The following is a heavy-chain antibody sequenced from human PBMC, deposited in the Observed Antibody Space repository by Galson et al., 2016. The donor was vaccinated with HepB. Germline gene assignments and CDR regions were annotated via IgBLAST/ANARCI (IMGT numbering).Heavy chain of an antibody. D-gene: IGHD3-16*01. V-gene: IGHV3-64D*08. CDR3: VKHDLGPPDY. CDR1: GFTFSSYG. J-gene: IGHJ4*02. Sequence: SLRLSCAASGFTFSSYGLRWVRQAPGKGLEFVAAISSDGKNMYSADSVKGRFSIYRDNLKSILYLQMSSLRPEDTATYYCVKHDLGPPDYWGQGTPVTVSS. CDR2: ISSDGKNM.